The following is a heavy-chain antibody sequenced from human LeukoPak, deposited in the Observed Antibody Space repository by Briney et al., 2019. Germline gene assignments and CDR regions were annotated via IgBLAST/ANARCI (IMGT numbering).Heavy chain of an antibody. CDR1: GGTFSSYA. V-gene: IGHV1-69*01. J-gene: IGHJ4*02. CDR3: ARDSQGFGGYNHYFDY. CDR2: IFPIFGTA. D-gene: IGHD3-10*01. Sequence: SVKVSCKASGGTFSSYAISWVRQAPGQGREWMGGIFPIFGTANYAQKFQGRVTITADESTSTAYMELSSLRSEDTAVYYCARDSQGFGGYNHYFDYWGQGTLVTVSS.